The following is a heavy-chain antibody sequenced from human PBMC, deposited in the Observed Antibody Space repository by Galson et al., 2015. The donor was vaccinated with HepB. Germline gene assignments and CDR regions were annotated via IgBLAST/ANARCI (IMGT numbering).Heavy chain of an antibody. V-gene: IGHV1-58*02. CDR2: IVVGSGNT. J-gene: IGHJ3*02. CDR3: AADPTVPDAFDI. Sequence: SCKASGFTFTNSAMQWVRQARGQRLEWIGWIVVGSGNTNYAQRFQGRLTITRDMSTSTAYMELSSLRSEDTAVYYCAADPTVPDAFDIWGQGTMVTVSS. CDR1: GFTFTNSA. D-gene: IGHD1-1*01.